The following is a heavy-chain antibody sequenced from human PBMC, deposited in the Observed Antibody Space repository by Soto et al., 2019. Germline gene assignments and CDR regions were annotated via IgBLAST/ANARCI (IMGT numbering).Heavy chain of an antibody. J-gene: IGHJ4*02. V-gene: IGHV1-8*01. CDR3: ARGIEAGYDF. CDR2: MSPNTGDT. D-gene: IGHD2-2*03. CDR1: GYTFTTLD. Sequence: GASVKVSCKASGYTFTTLDINWVRQDAGQGLEWMGWMSPNTGDTDYAEKFQGRVTMTRDISIRTAYMELSSLTSDDTAVYYCARGIEAGYDFWGQGTLVTVSS.